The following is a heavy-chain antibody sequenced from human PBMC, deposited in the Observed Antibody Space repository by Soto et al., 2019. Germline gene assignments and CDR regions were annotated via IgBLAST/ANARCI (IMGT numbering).Heavy chain of an antibody. Sequence: SVKVSCKASGGTFSSYAISWVRQAPGQGLEWMGGIIPIFGTANYAQKFQGRVTITADESTSTAYMELSSLRSEDTAVYYCARDTTNYGGNSAPVYWGQGTLVTVSS. CDR1: GGTFSSYA. D-gene: IGHD4-17*01. CDR3: ARDTTNYGGNSAPVY. J-gene: IGHJ4*02. CDR2: IIPIFGTA. V-gene: IGHV1-69*13.